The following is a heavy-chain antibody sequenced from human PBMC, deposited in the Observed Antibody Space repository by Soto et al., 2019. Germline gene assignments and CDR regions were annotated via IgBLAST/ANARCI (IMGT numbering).Heavy chain of an antibody. CDR3: TKYTHTSRYVYFGMDV. V-gene: IGHV3-49*03. CDR1: GCTFADYA. CDR2: IRNKAYGATT. J-gene: IGHJ6*02. D-gene: IGHD6-13*01. Sequence: TGGSLRLSCATSGCTFADYAISWSRQAPGKGLEWVGVIRNKAYGATTDYAASVKGRFSISRDDSKSIAYLQMNSLKSEDTGVYYCTKYTHTSRYVYFGMDVWGHGTTVTAP.